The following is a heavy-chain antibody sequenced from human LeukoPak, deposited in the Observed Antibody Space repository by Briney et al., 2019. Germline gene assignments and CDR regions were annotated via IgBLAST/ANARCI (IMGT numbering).Heavy chain of an antibody. CDR1: GFTVSSNY. Sequence: GGSLRLSCAASGFTVSSNYMSWVRQAPGKGLEWVSVIYSGGSTYYADSVKGRFTISRDNSKNTLYLQMNSLRAEDTAVYYCAREDGYSSSWYWLYWGQGTLVTVSS. V-gene: IGHV3-66*01. CDR3: AREDGYSSSWYWLY. J-gene: IGHJ4*02. CDR2: IYSGGST. D-gene: IGHD6-13*01.